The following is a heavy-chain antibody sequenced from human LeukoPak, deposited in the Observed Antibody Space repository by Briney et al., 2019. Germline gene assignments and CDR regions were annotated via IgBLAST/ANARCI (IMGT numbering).Heavy chain of an antibody. Sequence: SETLSLTCTVSGGSISSYHWSWIRQPPGKGLEWIGYVFDSGGTNYNPSLKSRVTISVDTSKKQFSLKLSSVTAADTAVYYCARGYSSSWNYFDYWGQGTLVTVSS. CDR2: VFDSGGT. CDR1: GGSISSYH. V-gene: IGHV4-59*01. D-gene: IGHD6-13*01. CDR3: ARGYSSSWNYFDY. J-gene: IGHJ4*02.